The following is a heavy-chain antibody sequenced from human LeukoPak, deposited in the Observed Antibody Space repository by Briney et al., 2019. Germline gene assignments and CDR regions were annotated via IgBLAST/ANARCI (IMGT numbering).Heavy chain of an antibody. J-gene: IGHJ6*03. CDR2: IRPDGGDT. CDR1: GFTFSHYW. Sequence: GGSLRLSCAASGFTFSHYWMAWVRQSPEKGLEWLANIRPDGGDTAYVDSVKGRFTIDRDNARNSVYLQMNSLRVEETAVHYCARRSSVIAGYYYMDVWGKETSVTVSS. D-gene: IGHD3-10*01. CDR3: ARRSSVIAGYYYMDV. V-gene: IGHV3-7*01.